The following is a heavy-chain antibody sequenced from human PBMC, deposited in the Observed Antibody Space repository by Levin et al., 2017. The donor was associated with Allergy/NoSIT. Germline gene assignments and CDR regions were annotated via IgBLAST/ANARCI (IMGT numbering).Heavy chain of an antibody. D-gene: IGHD4-23*01. CDR1: AFTFSSYA. Sequence: GGSLRLSCAASAFTFSSYAMSWVRQAPGKGLEWVSAISGSGGTTYYADSVKGRFTISRDNSKNTLYLQMNSLRAEGTAVYYCAKNSFNGMDVWGQGTTVTVSS. V-gene: IGHV3-23*01. CDR3: AKNSFNGMDV. CDR2: ISGSGGTT. J-gene: IGHJ6*02.